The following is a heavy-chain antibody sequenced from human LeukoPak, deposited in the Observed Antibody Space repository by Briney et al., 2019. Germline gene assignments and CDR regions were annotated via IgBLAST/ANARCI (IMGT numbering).Heavy chain of an antibody. Sequence: SETLSLTCTVSGGSISSSSYFWGWIRQPPGKGLEWIGSIYYSGSTYYNPSLKSRVTISVDTSKNQFSLKLSSVTAADTAVYYCARQGSGYPYYYYYYMDVWGKGTTVTVSS. CDR2: IYYSGST. D-gene: IGHD3-22*01. V-gene: IGHV4-39*01. CDR1: GGSISSSSYF. CDR3: ARQGSGYPYYYYYYMDV. J-gene: IGHJ6*03.